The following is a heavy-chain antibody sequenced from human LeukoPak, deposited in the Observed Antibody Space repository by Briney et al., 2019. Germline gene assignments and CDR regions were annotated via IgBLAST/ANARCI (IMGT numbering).Heavy chain of an antibody. D-gene: IGHD3/OR15-3a*01. Sequence: PGGSLRLSCAASGFIFSDYYMSWIRQTPEKGVEWLSYISSSSGYKNYADSLKGRFTISRDNAKNSVYLQMNSLSAEDTAVYYCARQGLYDSSDFWTFQHWGQGTLVTVSS. CDR2: ISSSSGYK. V-gene: IGHV3-11*06. CDR1: GFIFSDYY. CDR3: ARQGLYDSSDFWTFQH. J-gene: IGHJ1*01.